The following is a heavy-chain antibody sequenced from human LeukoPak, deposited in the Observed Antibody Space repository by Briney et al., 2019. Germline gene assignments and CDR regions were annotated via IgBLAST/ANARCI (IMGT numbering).Heavy chain of an antibody. CDR2: INHSGST. CDR3: ARVHGSGSLT. CDR1: GGSFSGYY. V-gene: IGHV4-34*01. J-gene: IGHJ5*02. D-gene: IGHD3-10*01. Sequence: SETLSLTCAVYGGSFSGYYWSWIRQPPGKGLEWIGEINHSGSTNYNPSLKSRVTISVDTSKNQFSLKLSSVTAADTAVYYCARVHGSGSLTLGQGTLVTVSS.